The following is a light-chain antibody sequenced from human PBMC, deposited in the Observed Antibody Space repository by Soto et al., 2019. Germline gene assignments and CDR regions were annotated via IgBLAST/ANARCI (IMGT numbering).Light chain of an antibody. CDR3: ASYTSSTTLV. Sequence: QSALTQPASVSGSPGQSITISCTGTSSDVGGYNYVSWYQQHPGKAPKTMIYEVSNRPSGVSNRFSGSKSGNTASLTISGLQAEDEADYYCASYTSSTTLVFGTGTQLTVL. CDR1: SSDVGGYNY. J-gene: IGLJ1*01. V-gene: IGLV2-14*01. CDR2: EVS.